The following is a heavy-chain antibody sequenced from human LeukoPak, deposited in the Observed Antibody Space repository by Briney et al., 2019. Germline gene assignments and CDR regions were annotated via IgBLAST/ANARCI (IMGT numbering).Heavy chain of an antibody. D-gene: IGHD5-24*01. CDR3: ARFNGGDGYKPRRRNQVVDAFDI. CDR1: GGTFSSYA. CDR2: IIPIFGTA. Sequence: ASVKVSCKASGGTFSSYAISWVRQAPGQGLEWMGGIIPIFGTANYAQKFQGRVTITTDESTSTAYMELSSLRSEDTAVYYCARFNGGDGYKPRRRNQVVDAFDIWGQGTMVTVSS. J-gene: IGHJ3*02. V-gene: IGHV1-69*05.